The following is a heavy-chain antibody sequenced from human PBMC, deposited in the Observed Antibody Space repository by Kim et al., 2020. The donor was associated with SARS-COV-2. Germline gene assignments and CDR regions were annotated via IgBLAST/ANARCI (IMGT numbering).Heavy chain of an antibody. CDR3: ARDPNWGGDY. J-gene: IGHJ4*02. CDR2: IRGTGSGI. CDR1: GFTFGAYD. D-gene: IGHD7-27*01. V-gene: IGHV3-21*01. Sequence: GGSLRLSCKASGFTFGAYDMAWFRQAPGKGLEWVSSIRGTGSGISYADSVKGRFTISRDNAKESLYLQMNSLRAEDTAVYYCARDPNWGGDYGGQGTL.